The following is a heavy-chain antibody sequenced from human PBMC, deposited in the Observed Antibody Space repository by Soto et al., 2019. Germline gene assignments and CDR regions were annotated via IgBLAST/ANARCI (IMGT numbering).Heavy chain of an antibody. V-gene: IGHV4-59*01. CDR1: GGSISSYS. J-gene: IGHJ4*02. CDR3: ARYSRDGYTLKFDY. D-gene: IGHD1-26*01. Sequence: KSSETLSLTCTVSGGSISSYSWSWIRQPPGKGLEWIGYIYYSGSTNYNPSLKSRVTISVDTSKNQFSLKLSSVTAADTAVYYCARYSRDGYTLKFDYWGQGTLVTVSS. CDR2: IYYSGST.